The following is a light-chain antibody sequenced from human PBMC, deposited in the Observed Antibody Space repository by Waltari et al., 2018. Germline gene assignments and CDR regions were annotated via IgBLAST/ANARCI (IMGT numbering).Light chain of an antibody. CDR3: QQYYRWPPLT. Sequence: EVVMTQSPAALSVSPGERVTLSCKASQNNDNNLAWYQQKPGQSPRLLIYGASTRATGVPARFSGSGSGTEFTLTISSLQSEDCAVFYCQQYYRWPPLTFGGGTKVEIK. V-gene: IGKV3-15*01. J-gene: IGKJ4*01. CDR2: GAS. CDR1: QNNDNN.